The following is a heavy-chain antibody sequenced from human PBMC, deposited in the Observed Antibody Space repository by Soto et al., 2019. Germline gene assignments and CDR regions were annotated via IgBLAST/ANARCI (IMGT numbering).Heavy chain of an antibody. D-gene: IGHD6-13*01. CDR2: IYYSGST. CDR1: GGSISSSSYY. J-gene: IGHJ4*02. CDR3: ATHSSSWYYFDY. V-gene: IGHV4-39*01. Sequence: QLRLQESGPGLVKPSETLSLTCTVSGGSISSSSYYWGWIRQPPGKGLEWIGSIYYSGSTYYNPSLKSRVTISVDTSKNQFSLKLSSVTAADTAVYYCATHSSSWYYFDYWGQGTLVTVSS.